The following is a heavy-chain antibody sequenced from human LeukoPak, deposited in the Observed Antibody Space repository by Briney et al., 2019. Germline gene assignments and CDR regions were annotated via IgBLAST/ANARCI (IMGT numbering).Heavy chain of an antibody. D-gene: IGHD3-3*01. CDR2: FDPEDGET. J-gene: IGHJ6*02. CDR1: GYTLTELS. V-gene: IGHV1-24*01. Sequence: ASVKVSCKGSGYTLTELSMHWLRQAPGKGLEWMGGFDPEDGETIYAQKFQGRVTMTEDTSTETAYMELSSLRSEDTAVYYCATEWRNYDFWSGYSQGYGMDVWGQGTTVTVSS. CDR3: ATEWRNYDFWSGYSQGYGMDV.